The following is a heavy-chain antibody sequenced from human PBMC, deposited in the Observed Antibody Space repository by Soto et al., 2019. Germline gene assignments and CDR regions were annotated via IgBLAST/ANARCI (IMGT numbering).Heavy chain of an antibody. CDR1: GFTFSSYG. CDR2: ISYDGSNK. D-gene: IGHD3-10*01. Sequence: QVQLVESGGGVVQPGRSLRLSCAASGFTFSSYGMHWVRQAPGKGLEWVAVISYDGSNKYYADSVKGRFTISRDNSQKHLYLQINKLRAEDTAVYYCAEDLKWITMVRGVIRSYGMDVLGQGTTVTVSS. J-gene: IGHJ6*02. CDR3: AEDLKWITMVRGVIRSYGMDV. V-gene: IGHV3-30*18.